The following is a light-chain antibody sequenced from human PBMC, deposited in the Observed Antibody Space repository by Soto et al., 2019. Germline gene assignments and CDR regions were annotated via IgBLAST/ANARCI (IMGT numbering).Light chain of an antibody. Sequence: EIVLTQSPATLSLSPGERATLSCRASQSVSSYLAWYQQKPGQAPRLLIYDASNRATGIPARFSGSGSGTDFTLPISSLEHEDFAVFYCQQSSNWRRWTFGQGNKVEIK. CDR2: DAS. V-gene: IGKV3-11*01. J-gene: IGKJ1*01. CDR3: QQSSNWRRWT. CDR1: QSVSSY.